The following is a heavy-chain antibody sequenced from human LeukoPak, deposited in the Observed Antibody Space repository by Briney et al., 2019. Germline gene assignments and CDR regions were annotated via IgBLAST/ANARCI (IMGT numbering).Heavy chain of an antibody. Sequence: PGGSLRLSCAASGFPFSSYSMNWVRQAPGKGLEWLSYISSSSTTIYNADSVRGRFTISRDNAKNSLFLQMNSLRAEDTAVYYCARGVGFWGSTSFYGIDWWSQGTLVTVSS. D-gene: IGHD2-2*01. CDR2: ISSSSTTI. V-gene: IGHV3-48*01. J-gene: IGHJ4*02. CDR1: GFPFSSYS. CDR3: ARGVGFWGSTSFYGIDW.